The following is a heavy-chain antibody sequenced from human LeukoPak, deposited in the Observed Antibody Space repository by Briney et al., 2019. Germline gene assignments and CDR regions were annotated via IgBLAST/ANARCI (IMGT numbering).Heavy chain of an antibody. CDR3: ARGVYCSRTSCSPGSY. D-gene: IGHD2-2*01. J-gene: IGHJ4*02. CDR1: GGSISGYY. Sequence: SETLSLTCTVSGGSISGYYWSWIRQPPGKGLEWIGEINHSGSSNYNPSLKSRVTISVDTSKNQFSLKLSSVTAADTAVYYCARGVYCSRTSCSPGSYWGQGTLVTVSS. V-gene: IGHV4-34*01. CDR2: INHSGSS.